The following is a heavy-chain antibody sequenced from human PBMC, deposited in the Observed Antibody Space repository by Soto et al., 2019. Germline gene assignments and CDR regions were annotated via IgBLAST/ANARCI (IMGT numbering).Heavy chain of an antibody. J-gene: IGHJ4*02. CDR3: ASVSDYYDSSGYVYYFDY. Sequence: SETLSLTCAVYGGSFSGYYWSWIRQPPGKGLEWIGYIYYSGSTNYNSSLKSRVTISVDTSKNQFSLKLSSVTAADTAVYYCASVSDYYDSSGYVYYFDYWGQGTLVTVSS. CDR2: IYYSGST. CDR1: GGSFSGYY. V-gene: IGHV4-59*01. D-gene: IGHD3-22*01.